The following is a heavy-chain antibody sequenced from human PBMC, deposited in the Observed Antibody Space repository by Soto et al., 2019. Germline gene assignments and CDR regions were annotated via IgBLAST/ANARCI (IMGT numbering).Heavy chain of an antibody. CDR2: IIPMFGAP. D-gene: IGHD6-19*01. Sequence: QVLLVQSGAEVKKPGSSVKVSCTASGGPFSSFAVSWVRQAPGQGLEWMGGIIPMFGAPKYAQKFQGRITITADESTNTAYMELSSLRSEDTAMYYCARDHSSGWSDYLYDGMDAWGQGTTVTVSS. CDR3: ARDHSSGWSDYLYDGMDA. V-gene: IGHV1-69*01. CDR1: GGPFSSFA. J-gene: IGHJ6*02.